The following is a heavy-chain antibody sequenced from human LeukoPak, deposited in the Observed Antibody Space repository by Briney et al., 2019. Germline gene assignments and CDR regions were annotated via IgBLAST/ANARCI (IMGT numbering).Heavy chain of an antibody. CDR1: GFTFSNAW. D-gene: IGHD3-22*01. CDR2: IKSKADGGTT. CDR3: TKYDTSVNFDY. Sequence: GGSLRLSCAASGFTFSNAWMSWVRQAPGKGLEWVGHIKSKADGGTTDYAAPVKGRFIISRDDSKNTLYLQMNSLKTDDTAVYYCTKYDTSVNFDYWGQGTLVTVSP. J-gene: IGHJ4*02. V-gene: IGHV3-15*01.